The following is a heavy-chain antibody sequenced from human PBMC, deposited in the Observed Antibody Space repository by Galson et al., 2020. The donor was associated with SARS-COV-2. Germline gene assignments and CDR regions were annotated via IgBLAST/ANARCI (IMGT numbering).Heavy chain of an antibody. CDR2: IYSGGST. D-gene: IGHD5-18*01. CDR3: ARDAPRRGYSYGNYYYYYGMDV. V-gene: IGHV3-53*01. CDR1: GFTVSSNY. J-gene: IGHJ6*02. Sequence: GESLKISCAASGFTVSSNYMSWVRQAPGKGMEWVSVIYSGGSTYHADSVKGRFTISRDNSKNTLYLQMNSLRAEDTAVYYCARDAPRRGYSYGNYYYYYGMDVWGQGTTVTVSS.